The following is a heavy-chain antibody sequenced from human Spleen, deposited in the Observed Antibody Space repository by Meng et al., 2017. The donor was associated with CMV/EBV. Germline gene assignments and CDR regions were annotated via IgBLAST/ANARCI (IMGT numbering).Heavy chain of an antibody. D-gene: IGHD6-13*01. Sequence: FSNYAMSWVRQAPGKGLEWVSTISGSGGSTYIADSVKGRFTISRDNSKNTLYLQMNSLRAEDTAVYYCTKDQARQQLVTRYSPYDYWGQGTLVTVSS. CDR1: FSNYA. CDR2: ISGSGGST. CDR3: TKDQARQQLVTRYSPYDY. J-gene: IGHJ4*02. V-gene: IGHV3-23*01.